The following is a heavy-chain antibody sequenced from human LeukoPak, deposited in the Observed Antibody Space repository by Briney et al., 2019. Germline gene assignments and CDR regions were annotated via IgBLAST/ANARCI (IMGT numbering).Heavy chain of an antibody. Sequence: GASVKVSCKASGYTFRSYGISWVRQTPGQGLEWMGWISGYNGNTNHAQKLQGRVTMTTDTSTSTAYMELRSLRSDDTAVYYCARGYSYGYAPYWGQGTLVTVSS. V-gene: IGHV1-18*01. CDR1: GYTFRSYG. J-gene: IGHJ4*02. CDR3: ARGYSYGYAPY. D-gene: IGHD5-18*01. CDR2: ISGYNGNT.